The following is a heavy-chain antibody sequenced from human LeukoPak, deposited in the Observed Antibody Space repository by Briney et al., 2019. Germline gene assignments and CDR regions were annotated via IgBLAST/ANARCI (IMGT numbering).Heavy chain of an antibody. CDR3: ARERGNDFWRGRVQTMDV. Sequence: GGSLRLSCAASGYTFTSYYMHWVRQAPGQGLEWMGIINPSGGSTSYAQKFQGRVTMTRDMSTSTVYMELSSLRSEDTAVYYCARERGNDFWRGRVQTMDVWGKGTTVTVSS. CDR2: INPSGGST. J-gene: IGHJ6*03. D-gene: IGHD3-3*01. CDR1: GYTFTSYY. V-gene: IGHV1-46*01.